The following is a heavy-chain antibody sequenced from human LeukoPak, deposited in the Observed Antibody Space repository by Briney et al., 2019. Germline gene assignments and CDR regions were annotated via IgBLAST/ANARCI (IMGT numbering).Heavy chain of an antibody. CDR2: INHSGST. CDR3: ARDGVGYYFDY. J-gene: IGHJ4*02. CDR1: GGSFSGYY. V-gene: IGHV4-34*01. D-gene: IGHD3-3*01. Sequence: PSETLSLTCAVYGGSFSGYYWSWIRQPPGKGLEWIGEINHSGSTNYNPSLKSRVTISVDRSKNQFSLKLSSVTAADTAVYYCARDGVGYYFDYWGQGTLVTVSS.